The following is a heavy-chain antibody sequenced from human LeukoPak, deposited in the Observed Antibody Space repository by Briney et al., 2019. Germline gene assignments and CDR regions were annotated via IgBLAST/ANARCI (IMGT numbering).Heavy chain of an antibody. J-gene: IGHJ4*02. Sequence: ASVKVSCKASGYTFTSYYMHWVRQAPGQGLEWMGIINPSGGSTSYAQKFQGRVTITRDMSTSTVYMELSSLRSEDTAVYYCARTTVTTGTLDYWGQGTLVTVSS. CDR2: INPSGGST. D-gene: IGHD4-17*01. CDR1: GYTFTSYY. CDR3: ARTTVTTGTLDY. V-gene: IGHV1-46*01.